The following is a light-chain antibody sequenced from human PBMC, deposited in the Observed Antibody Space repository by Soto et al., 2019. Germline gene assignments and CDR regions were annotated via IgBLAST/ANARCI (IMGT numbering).Light chain of an antibody. CDR3: SSYTTSNTRQIV. CDR1: SSDVGGYNY. CDR2: AVT. Sequence: QSALTQPASVSGSPGQSITLSFTGTSSDVGGYNYVSWYQHHPGKAPKLIIYAVTNRPSGVSNPFSGSKSVNTASMTLSGLQPEDEADYYCSSYTTSNTRQIVFGTGTKLTVL. V-gene: IGLV2-14*03. J-gene: IGLJ1*01.